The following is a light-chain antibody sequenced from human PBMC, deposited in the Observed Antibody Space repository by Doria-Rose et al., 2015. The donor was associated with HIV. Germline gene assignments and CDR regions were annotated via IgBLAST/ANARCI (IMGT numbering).Light chain of an antibody. J-gene: IGKJ1*01. Sequence: DIRVTQSPPSLSASIGDRVTITCRASQTVSTYLNWFQQEPGKAPKLLIYAASHLQSGVPSRFSGSGSGTDFTLTISGLQPGDFATYYCQQTYSSPPWTFGQGTKVEMK. CDR3: QQTYSSPPWT. CDR2: AAS. V-gene: IGKV1-39*01. CDR1: QTVSTY.